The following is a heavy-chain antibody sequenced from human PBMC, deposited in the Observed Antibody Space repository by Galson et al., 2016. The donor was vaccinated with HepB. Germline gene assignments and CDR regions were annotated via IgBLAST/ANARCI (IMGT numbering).Heavy chain of an antibody. D-gene: IGHD7-27*01. V-gene: IGHV3-7*03. CDR2: INHIGNEK. J-gene: IGHJ3*02. CDR1: GFTFSTYA. Sequence: SLRLSCAASGFTFSTYAMNWVRQAPGKGLEWVANINHIGNEKYYVGSAEGRFIISKDNAKDSLYLQMNSLRSEDTAVYYCARDPGWGALDIWGQGTLVTVSS. CDR3: ARDPGWGALDI.